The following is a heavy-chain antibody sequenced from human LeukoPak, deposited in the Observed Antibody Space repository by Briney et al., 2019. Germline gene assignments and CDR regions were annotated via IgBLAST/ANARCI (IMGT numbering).Heavy chain of an antibody. J-gene: IGHJ6*03. CDR1: GFIFRDFS. CDR2: ISRSGSTK. Sequence: GGSLRLSCSVSGFIFRDFSMSWVRQAPGKGLEWVSSISRSGSTKYYADSVKGRFTISRDNAKNSLYLHMNSLRAEDTAVYYCAKDGDYGDYWHYNYMDVWGKGTTVTISS. D-gene: IGHD4-17*01. CDR3: AKDGDYGDYWHYNYMDV. V-gene: IGHV3-11*01.